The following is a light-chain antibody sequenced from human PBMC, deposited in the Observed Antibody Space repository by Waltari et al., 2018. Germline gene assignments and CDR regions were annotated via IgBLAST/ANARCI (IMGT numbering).Light chain of an antibody. J-gene: IGLJ3*02. CDR2: YDN. V-gene: IGLV3-21*04. CDR1: NLGTTT. CDR3: QVWDNYSDHWV. Sequence: SYVLTPPPSLSVAPGKTARLTRGGNNLGTTTVHWCQQKAGQAPVVVISYDNARPSGIPERFSASNSGNMATLTISRVEAGDEADYYCQVWDNYSDHWVFGGGTKLTVL.